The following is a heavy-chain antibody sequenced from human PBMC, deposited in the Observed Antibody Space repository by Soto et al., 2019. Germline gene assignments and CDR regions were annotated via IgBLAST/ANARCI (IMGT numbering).Heavy chain of an antibody. CDR1: GFTFTSYD. D-gene: IGHD4-4*01. J-gene: IGHJ6*02. CDR2: ILHDGSAE. Sequence: GGSLRLSCAASGFTFTSYDMHWVRQAPGKGLEWMALILHDGSAEYYADSVKGRFTISRDNSKNTLYLQMNSLRAEDTAVYYCARSRDGYSFYFYYGMDGWGQGTTVTVSS. V-gene: IGHV3-30*03. CDR3: ARSRDGYSFYFYYGMDG.